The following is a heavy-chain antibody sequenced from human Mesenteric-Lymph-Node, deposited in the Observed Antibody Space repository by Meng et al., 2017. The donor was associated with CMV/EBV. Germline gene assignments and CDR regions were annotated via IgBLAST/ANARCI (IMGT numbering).Heavy chain of an antibody. CDR2: INHSGST. Sequence: GSLRLSCAVYGGSFSGYYWSWIRQPPGKGLEWIGEINHSGSTYYNPSLKSRVTISVDTSKNQFSLKLSSVTAADTAVYYCARLVTIFGGAFDYWGQGTLVTVSS. CDR1: GGSFSGYY. J-gene: IGHJ4*02. V-gene: IGHV4-34*01. CDR3: ARLVTIFGGAFDY. D-gene: IGHD3-9*01.